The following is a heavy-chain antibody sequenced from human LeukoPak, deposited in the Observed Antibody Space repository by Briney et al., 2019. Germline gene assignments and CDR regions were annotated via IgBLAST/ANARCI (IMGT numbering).Heavy chain of an antibody. V-gene: IGHV1-24*01. CDR3: AREVEERWLPPGYYYGMDV. J-gene: IGHJ6*02. D-gene: IGHD5-24*01. CDR2: FDPEDGET. CDR1: GYTLTELS. Sequence: ASVKVSCKVSGYTLTELSMHWVRQAPGKGLEWMGGFDPEDGETIYAQKFQGRVTMTEDTSTDTAYMELSSLRSEDTAVYYCAREVEERWLPPGYYYGMDVWGQGTTVTVSS.